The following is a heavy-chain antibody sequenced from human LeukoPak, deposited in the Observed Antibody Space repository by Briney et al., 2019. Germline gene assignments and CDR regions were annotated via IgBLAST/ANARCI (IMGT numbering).Heavy chain of an antibody. CDR2: FDPEDGET. CDR3: ATDPARSGSYLFDY. J-gene: IGHJ4*02. Sequence: GASVKVSCKASGYTFTSYGISWVRQAPGQGLEWMGGFDPEDGETIYAQKFQGRVTMTEDTSTDTAYMELSSLRSEDTAVYYCATDPARSGSYLFDYWGQGTLVTVSS. D-gene: IGHD1-26*01. V-gene: IGHV1-24*01. CDR1: GYTFTSYG.